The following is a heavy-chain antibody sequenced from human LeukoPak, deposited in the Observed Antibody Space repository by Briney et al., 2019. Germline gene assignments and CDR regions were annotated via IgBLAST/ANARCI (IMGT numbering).Heavy chain of an antibody. Sequence: GGSLRLSCAASGFTFSSYWMHWVRQAPGKGLVWVSRINSDGSSTSYADSVKGRFTISRDNAKNTLYLQMSSLRAEDTAVYYCARDRAGTYSHGYRELDYWGQGTLVTVSS. CDR1: GFTFSSYW. CDR3: ARDRAGTYSHGYRELDY. D-gene: IGHD5-18*01. J-gene: IGHJ4*02. CDR2: INSDGSST. V-gene: IGHV3-74*01.